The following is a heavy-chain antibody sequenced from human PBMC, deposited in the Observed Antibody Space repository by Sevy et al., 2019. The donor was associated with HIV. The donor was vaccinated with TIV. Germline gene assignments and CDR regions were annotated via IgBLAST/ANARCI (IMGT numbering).Heavy chain of an antibody. CDR3: ASPAGLRFLEWLLYDPRNNWFDP. CDR1: GFTFSDYY. CDR2: ISSSGSTI. J-gene: IGHJ5*02. Sequence: GGSLRLSCAASGFTFSDYYMSWIRQAPGKGLEWVSYISSSGSTIYYADSVKGRFTISRDNAKNSLYLQMNSLRAEETAVYYCASPAGLRFLEWLLYDPRNNWFDPWGQGTLVTVSS. D-gene: IGHD3-3*01. V-gene: IGHV3-11*01.